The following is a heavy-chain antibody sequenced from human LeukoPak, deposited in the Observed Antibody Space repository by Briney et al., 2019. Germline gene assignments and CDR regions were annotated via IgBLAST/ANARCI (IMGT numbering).Heavy chain of an antibody. D-gene: IGHD3-10*02. CDR1: EFSVGSNY. J-gene: IGHJ6*04. Sequence: PGGSLRLSCAASEFSVGSNYMTWGRKAPGKGLEWVSLIYSGGSTYYADSVKGGFTISRDNAKHSLYLQMNSLRAEDTALYYCAELGITMIGGVWGKGTTVTISS. CDR2: IYSGGST. CDR3: AELGITMIGGV. V-gene: IGHV3-53*01.